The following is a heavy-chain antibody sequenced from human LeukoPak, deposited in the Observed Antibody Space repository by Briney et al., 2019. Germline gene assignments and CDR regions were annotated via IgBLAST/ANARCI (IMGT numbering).Heavy chain of an antibody. J-gene: IGHJ4*02. CDR3: ARGSPIVTTNGYFNY. D-gene: IGHD5-12*01. Sequence: PSETLSLTCAVYDGSFSGYYWSWIRQPPGKGLEWIGEIIHSGITNYNPSLTSRVTISVDTSKSQFSLKLSSVTAADTAVYYCARGSPIVTTNGYFNYWGQGTLVTVSS. CDR1: DGSFSGYY. CDR2: IIHSGIT. V-gene: IGHV4-34*01.